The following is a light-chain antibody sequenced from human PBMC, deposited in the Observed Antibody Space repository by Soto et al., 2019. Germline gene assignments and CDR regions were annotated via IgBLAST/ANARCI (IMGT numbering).Light chain of an antibody. J-gene: IGLJ1*01. CDR3: SSYTSSNTYV. CDR1: SSDVGRYDH. V-gene: IGLV2-14*01. Sequence: QSALTQPAPVAGSPGQSITISCSGTSSDVGRYDHVAWYQQFPGKIPKLTIYEVRHRPSGISSRFSGSKSVNTASLTISGLQTEDEADYFCSSYTSSNTYVFGTGTKVTV. CDR2: EVR.